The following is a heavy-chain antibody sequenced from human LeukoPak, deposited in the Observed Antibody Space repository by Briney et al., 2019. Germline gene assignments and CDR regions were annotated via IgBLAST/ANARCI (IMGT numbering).Heavy chain of an antibody. V-gene: IGHV3-21*01. CDR2: ISSSSRYI. CDR3: ARMYCSSTSCYDAFDI. J-gene: IGHJ3*02. Sequence: GGSLRLSCAASGFTFSSYSMNWVRQAPGKGLEWVSSISSSSRYIYYADSVKGRFTISRDNAKNSLYLQMNSLRAEDTAVYYCARMYCSSTSCYDAFDIWGQGTMVTVSS. D-gene: IGHD2-2*01. CDR1: GFTFSSYS.